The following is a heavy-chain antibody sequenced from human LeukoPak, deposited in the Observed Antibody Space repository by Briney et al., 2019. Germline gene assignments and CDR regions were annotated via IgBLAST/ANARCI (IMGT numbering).Heavy chain of an antibody. Sequence: GGSLRLSCAASGFTFSSYWMHWVRQAPGKGLVWVSRINSDGSSTSHADSVKGRFTISRDNAKNTLYLQMNSLRAEDTAVYYCARDPSHSSGWYDYWGQGTLVTVCS. J-gene: IGHJ4*02. CDR3: ARDPSHSSGWYDY. D-gene: IGHD6-19*01. CDR2: INSDGSST. CDR1: GFTFSSYW. V-gene: IGHV3-74*01.